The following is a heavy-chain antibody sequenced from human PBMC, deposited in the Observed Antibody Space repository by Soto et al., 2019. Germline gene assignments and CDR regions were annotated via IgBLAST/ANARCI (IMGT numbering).Heavy chain of an antibody. CDR1: GCTFSSYA. V-gene: IGHV1-69*13. Sequence: SVRVSCKSSGCTFSSYAISWVRQAPGQGLEWMGGIIPIFGTANYAQKFQGRVTITADESTSTAYMELSSLRSEDTAVYYCASLNGKKRPYFDYWGQGTLVTVSS. CDR2: IIPIFGTA. J-gene: IGHJ4*02. D-gene: IGHD1-26*01. CDR3: ASLNGKKRPYFDY.